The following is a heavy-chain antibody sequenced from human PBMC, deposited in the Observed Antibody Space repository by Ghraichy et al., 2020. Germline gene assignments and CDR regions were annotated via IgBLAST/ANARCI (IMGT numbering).Heavy chain of an antibody. CDR1: GFTFGSYA. Sequence: GGSLRLSCAASGFTFGSYAMRWVRQTPGKGLEWVSAISKSADDTYYADSVRGRFTISRDNSKNTLYLHMDSLRAEDSAVYYCAKTASPHYYFMDLWGKGTTGTVAS. J-gene: IGHJ6*03. CDR2: ISKSADDT. CDR3: AKTASPHYYFMDL. D-gene: IGHD2-21*02. V-gene: IGHV3-23*01.